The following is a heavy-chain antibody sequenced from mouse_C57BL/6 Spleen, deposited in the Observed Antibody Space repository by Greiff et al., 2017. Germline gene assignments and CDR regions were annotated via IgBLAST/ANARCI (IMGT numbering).Heavy chain of an antibody. CDR2: ISSGGDYI. CDR3: TRDRDYGPFAY. D-gene: IGHD2-4*01. J-gene: IGHJ3*01. Sequence: VQLKESGEGLVKPGGSLKLSCAASGFTFSSYAMSWVRQTPEKRLEWVAYISSGGDYIYYADTVKGRFTISRDNARNTLYLQMSSLKSEDTAMYYCTRDRDYGPFAYWGQGTLVTVSA. V-gene: IGHV5-9-1*02. CDR1: GFTFSSYA.